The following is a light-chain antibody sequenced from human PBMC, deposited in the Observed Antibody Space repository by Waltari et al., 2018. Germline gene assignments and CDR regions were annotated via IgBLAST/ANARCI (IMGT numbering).Light chain of an antibody. J-gene: IGLJ2*01. CDR1: SSDVGYYYY. V-gene: IGLV2-11*01. CDR2: DDN. CDR3: CSYAGNYHRV. Sequence: QSALTQPRSVSGSPGQSVTISCTETSSDVGYYYYVSWYQQQPGKTPKAIIYDDNERPSGLPDRFSGSKYGNTASLTISGLQAEDEADYYCCSYAGNYHRVFGGGTKLTVL.